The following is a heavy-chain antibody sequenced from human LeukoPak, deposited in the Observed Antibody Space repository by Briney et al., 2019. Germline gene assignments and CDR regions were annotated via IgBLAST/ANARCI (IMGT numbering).Heavy chain of an antibody. CDR2: IRYDGSHK. D-gene: IGHD1/OR15-1a*01. CDR3: AKDLKGPLINKGGPFDY. CDR1: GFIFSDYV. V-gene: IGHV3-30*02. J-gene: IGHJ4*02. Sequence: PGGSLRLSCAASGFIFSDYVMNWLRQAPGRGLEWVAYIRYDGSHKYYIDSVKGRFTISRDNSKNTLYLQMNSLRAEDTAVYYCAKDLKGPLINKGGPFDYWGQGTLVTVSS.